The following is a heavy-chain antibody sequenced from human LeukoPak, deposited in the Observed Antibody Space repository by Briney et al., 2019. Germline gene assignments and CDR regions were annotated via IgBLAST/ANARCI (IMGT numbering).Heavy chain of an antibody. CDR3: AKGSPYYYDSSGYYL. CDR1: GFTFDDYA. V-gene: IGHV3-9*01. D-gene: IGHD3-22*01. J-gene: IGHJ4*02. Sequence: GGSLGLSCAASGFTFDDYAMHWVLQAPGKGLEWVSGISWNSGSIGYADSVKGRFTISRDNAKNSLYLQMNSLRAEDTALYYCAKGSPYYYDSSGYYLWGQGTLVTVSS. CDR2: ISWNSGSI.